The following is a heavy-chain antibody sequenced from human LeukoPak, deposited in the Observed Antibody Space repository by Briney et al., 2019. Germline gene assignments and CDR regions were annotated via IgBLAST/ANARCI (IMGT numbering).Heavy chain of an antibody. CDR3: ARGRCSSTSCYHFDY. D-gene: IGHD2-2*01. J-gene: IGHJ4*02. Sequence: ASVKVSCKASGYTFTSYYMHWVRQAPGQGLEWMGIINPSGGSTSYAQKFQGRVTMTRDTSTSTVYMELGSLRSEDTAVYYCARGRCSSTSCYHFDYWGQGTLVTVSS. CDR1: GYTFTSYY. V-gene: IGHV1-46*01. CDR2: INPSGGST.